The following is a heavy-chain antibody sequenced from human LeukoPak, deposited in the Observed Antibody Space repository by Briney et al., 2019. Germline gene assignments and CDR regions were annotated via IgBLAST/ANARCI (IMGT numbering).Heavy chain of an antibody. CDR3: ARGRGSSWYGASKFDY. J-gene: IGHJ4*02. D-gene: IGHD6-13*01. CDR1: GFTFSSYW. Sequence: GGSLRLSWAASGFTFSSYWMSWVRQAPGKGLEWVANIKQDGSEKFYVDSVKGRFTISRDNAKNSSFLQMNGLRPEDAAVYYCARGRGSSWYGASKFDYWGQGTLATVSS. V-gene: IGHV3-7*01. CDR2: IKQDGSEK.